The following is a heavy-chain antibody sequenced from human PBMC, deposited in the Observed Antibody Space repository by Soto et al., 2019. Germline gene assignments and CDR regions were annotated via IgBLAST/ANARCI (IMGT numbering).Heavy chain of an antibody. CDR3: ARGYGGNFDY. J-gene: IGHJ4*02. Sequence: SETLSLTCTVSGGSITNYYWSWIRQPPGKGLEWIGYIYYSGSTNYNPSLKSRVTISVDTSKNQFSLKLSSVTAADTAVYYCARGYGGNFDYWRQGTLVTVSS. V-gene: IGHV4-59*01. CDR1: GGSITNYY. D-gene: IGHD1-26*01. CDR2: IYYSGST.